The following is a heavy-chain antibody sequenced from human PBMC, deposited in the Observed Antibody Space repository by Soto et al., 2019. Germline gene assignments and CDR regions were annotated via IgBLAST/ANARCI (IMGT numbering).Heavy chain of an antibody. J-gene: IGHJ4*02. Sequence: QITLKESGPTLVKPTQTLTLTCTFSGFSLTTGAVGVGWIRQPPGKALEWLALVYATKSIRYSPSLKNRLTITKDTSKNQVVLTMTNMDPADTATYSCAHGRSVGSTYFFEYWGQGTLVTVSS. CDR1: GFSLTTGAVG. CDR3: AHGRSVGSTYFFEY. CDR2: VYATKSI. V-gene: IGHV2-5*01. D-gene: IGHD3-10*01.